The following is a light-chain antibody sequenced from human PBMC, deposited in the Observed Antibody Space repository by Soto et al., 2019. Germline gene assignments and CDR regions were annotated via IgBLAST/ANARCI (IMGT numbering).Light chain of an antibody. CDR3: ISYTSSSFYV. CDR1: SRDVGGYNY. CDR2: DVS. V-gene: IGLV2-14*01. Sequence: QSALTQPASVSGSPGQSITISCTGTSRDVGGYNYVSWYQQHPGKAPELMIHDVSNRPSGVSNRFSGSKSGNTASLTISGLKVEDEAENYCISYTSSSFYVFGTGTKVPVL. J-gene: IGLJ1*01.